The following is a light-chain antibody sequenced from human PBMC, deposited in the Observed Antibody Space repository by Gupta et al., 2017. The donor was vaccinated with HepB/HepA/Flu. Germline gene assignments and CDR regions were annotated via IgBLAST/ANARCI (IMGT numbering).Light chain of an antibody. CDR3: QQYGIAPLT. J-gene: IGKJ5*01. Sequence: EVVLSQSPGTLSLSPGERAALSCRASRAITNNYFTWYHQKPGQAPRLLIYGASSRATGIPDRFSGSGSGTDFTLVISRVEPEDSGVYYCQQYGIAPLTFGQGTRLQIK. CDR1: RAITNNY. V-gene: IGKV3-20*01. CDR2: GAS.